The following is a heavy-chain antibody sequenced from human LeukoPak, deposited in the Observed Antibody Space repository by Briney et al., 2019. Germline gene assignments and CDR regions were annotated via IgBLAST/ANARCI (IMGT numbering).Heavy chain of an antibody. D-gene: IGHD2-2*01. CDR2: IRQDGSDK. J-gene: IGHJ4*02. Sequence: GGSLRLSCAASGFTFSDYWMSWVRQAPEKGLERVANIRQDGSDKYYVDSVKGRFTISRDNAKNSLHLQMNSLRAEDTAVYYCARVLSRYCSSAGCYDGVFDYWGQGTLVTVSS. V-gene: IGHV3-7*03. CDR3: ARVLSRYCSSAGCYDGVFDY. CDR1: GFTFSDYW.